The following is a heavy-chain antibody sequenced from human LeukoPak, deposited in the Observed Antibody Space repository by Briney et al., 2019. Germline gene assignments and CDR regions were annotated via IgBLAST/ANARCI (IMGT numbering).Heavy chain of an antibody. Sequence: PSETLSLTCAVYGGSFSGYYWSWIRQPPGKGLEWIGYIYYSGSTYYNPSLKSRVTISVDTSKNQFSLKLSSVTAADTAVYYCARQSGGSYFSYWGQGALVTVSS. J-gene: IGHJ4*02. CDR3: ARQSGGSYFSY. D-gene: IGHD1-26*01. CDR1: GGSFSGYY. V-gene: IGHV4-59*08. CDR2: IYYSGST.